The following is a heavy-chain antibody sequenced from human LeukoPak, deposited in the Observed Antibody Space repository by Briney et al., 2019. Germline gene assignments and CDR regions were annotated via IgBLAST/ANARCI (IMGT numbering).Heavy chain of an antibody. Sequence: SVNVSCKASGGTFSSYAISWVRQAPGQGLEWMGGIIPIFGTANYAQKFQGRVTITTDETTSTAYMELSSLRSEDTAVYYCARVKPAAGTPAYYYMDVWGKGTTVTVSS. V-gene: IGHV1-69*05. CDR3: ARVKPAAGTPAYYYMDV. CDR1: GGTFSSYA. CDR2: IIPIFGTA. D-gene: IGHD6-13*01. J-gene: IGHJ6*03.